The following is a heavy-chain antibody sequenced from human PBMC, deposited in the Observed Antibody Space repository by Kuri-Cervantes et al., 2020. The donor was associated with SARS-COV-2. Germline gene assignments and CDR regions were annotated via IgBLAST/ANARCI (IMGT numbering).Heavy chain of an antibody. CDR2: IYSGGST. V-gene: IGHV3-53*01. CDR1: GFTVSSNY. Sequence: GESLKISCAASGFTVSSNYMSWVRQAPGKGLEWVSVIYSGGSTYYADSVKGRFTISRDNSKNTLYLQMNSLRAEDTAVYYCARLGATRGSYYYGVDVWAKGPRSPSP. J-gene: IGHJ6*02. CDR3: ARLGATRGSYYYGVDV. D-gene: IGHD1-26*01.